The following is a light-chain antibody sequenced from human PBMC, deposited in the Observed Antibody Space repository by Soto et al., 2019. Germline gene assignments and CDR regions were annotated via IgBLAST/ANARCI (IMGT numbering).Light chain of an antibody. J-gene: IGLJ2*01. CDR1: RSDVGGYNY. Sequence: QSALTQPASVSGSPGQSITISCTGTRSDVGGYNYVSWYQQHPGKAPKLMIYEVSNRPSGVSNRFSGSKSGNTASLTISGLQAEDEADYYCSSYTTSTTRIIFGGGTKVTVL. V-gene: IGLV2-14*01. CDR3: SSYTTSTTRII. CDR2: EVS.